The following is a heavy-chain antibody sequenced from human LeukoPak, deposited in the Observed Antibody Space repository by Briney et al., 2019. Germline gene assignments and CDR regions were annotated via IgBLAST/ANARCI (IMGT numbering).Heavy chain of an antibody. V-gene: IGHV4-61*02. CDR1: GGSISSGSYY. Sequence: PSETLSLTCTVSGGSISSGSYYWSWIRQPAGKGLEWIGRIYTSGSTNYNPSLKSRVTISVDTSKNQFSLKLSSVTAADTAVYYCARLNDYGDYRGQGTLVTVSS. CDR2: IYTSGST. J-gene: IGHJ4*02. CDR3: ARLNDYGDY.